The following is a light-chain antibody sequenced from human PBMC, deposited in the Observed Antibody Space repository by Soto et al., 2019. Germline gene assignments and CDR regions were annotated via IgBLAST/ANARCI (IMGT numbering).Light chain of an antibody. CDR3: CAYAGSYTVV. J-gene: IGLJ2*01. CDR1: SSDVGGYNS. Sequence: QSALTQPRSVSGSPGQSVTISCTGTSSDVGGYNSVSWYQQPPGKAPKFMIYDVSKRPSGVPDRFSGSKSGNTASLTISGLQAEDEADYYCCAYAGSYTVVFGGGTKLTVL. CDR2: DVS. V-gene: IGLV2-11*01.